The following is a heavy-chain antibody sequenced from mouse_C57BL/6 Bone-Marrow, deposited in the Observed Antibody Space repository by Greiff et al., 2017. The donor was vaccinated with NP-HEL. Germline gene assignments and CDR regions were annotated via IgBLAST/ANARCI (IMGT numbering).Heavy chain of an antibody. CDR1: GYTFTSYW. CDR2: IDPNSGGT. D-gene: IGHD3-2*02. Sequence: VQLQQPGAELVKPGASVKLSCKASGYTFTSYWMHWVKQRPGRGLEWIGRIDPNSGGTKYNEKFKSKATLTVDKPSSTAYMQLSSLTSEESAVYYCARKEVTAQADAMDYWGQGTSVTVSS. CDR3: ARKEVTAQADAMDY. J-gene: IGHJ4*01. V-gene: IGHV1-72*01.